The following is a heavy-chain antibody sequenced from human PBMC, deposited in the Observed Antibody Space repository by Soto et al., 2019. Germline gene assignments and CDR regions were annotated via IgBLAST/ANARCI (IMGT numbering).Heavy chain of an antibody. J-gene: IGHJ6*03. Sequence: GASVKVSCKASGYTFTNYYIHWVRQAPGQGLEWMGIINPSGGSTSYAQKFQGRVTMTRDTSTSTVYMELSSLRSEDTAMYYCTKGGFTVTTHYMNVWGKGTTVTVSS. CDR1: GYTFTNYY. D-gene: IGHD4-17*01. V-gene: IGHV1-46*03. CDR3: TKGGFTVTTHYMNV. CDR2: INPSGGST.